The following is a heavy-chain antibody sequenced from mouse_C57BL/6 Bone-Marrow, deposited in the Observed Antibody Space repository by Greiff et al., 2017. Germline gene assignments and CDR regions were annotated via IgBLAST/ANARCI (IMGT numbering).Heavy chain of an antibody. CDR3: ARDYDRASWYFDV. V-gene: IGHV1-64*01. CDR1: GYTFTSYW. J-gene: IGHJ1*03. Sequence: QVHVKQPGAELVKPGASVKLSCKASGYTFTSYWMHWVKQRPGQGLEWIGMIHPNSGSTNYNEKFKSKATLTVDKSSSTAYMQLSSLTSEDSAVYYCARDYDRASWYFDVWGTGTTVTVSS. CDR2: IHPNSGST. D-gene: IGHD2-4*01.